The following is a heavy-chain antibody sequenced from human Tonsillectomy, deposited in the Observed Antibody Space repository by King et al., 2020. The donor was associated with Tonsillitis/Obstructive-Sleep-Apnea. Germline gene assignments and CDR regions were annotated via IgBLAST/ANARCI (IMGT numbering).Heavy chain of an antibody. J-gene: IGHJ3*02. D-gene: IGHD6-19*01. CDR3: AKDSDPRTRGWDLDALDI. V-gene: IGHV3-9*01. Sequence: VQLVESGGGLVQPGRSLRLSCAASGFTFDDYAMHWVRQAPGKGLEWVSGISWKSGSIGYADSVKGRFTISRDNAKNSLYLQMNSLRAEDTALYYCAKDSDPRTRGWDLDALDIWGQGTMVTVSS. CDR2: ISWKSGSI. CDR1: GFTFDDYA.